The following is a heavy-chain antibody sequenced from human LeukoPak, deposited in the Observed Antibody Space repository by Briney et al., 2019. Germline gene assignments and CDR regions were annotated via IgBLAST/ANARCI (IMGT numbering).Heavy chain of an antibody. CDR3: ARAPLVRGVIISLYYFDY. J-gene: IGHJ4*02. V-gene: IGHV1-2*02. D-gene: IGHD3-10*01. CDR2: INPNSGGT. CDR1: GYTFTGYY. Sequence: GASVKVSCKASGYTFTGYYMHWVRQAPGQGLEWMGWINPNSGGTNYAQTFQGRVTMIRDTSISTAYMELSRLRSDDTAVYYCARAPLVRGVIISLYYFDYWGQGTLVTVSS.